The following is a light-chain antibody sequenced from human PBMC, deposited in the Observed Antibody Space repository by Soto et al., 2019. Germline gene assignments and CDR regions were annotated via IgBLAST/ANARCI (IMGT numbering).Light chain of an antibody. CDR1: QPISTY. CDR2: AVS. J-gene: IGKJ4*01. CDR3: EQGYSIHAHT. V-gene: IGKV1-39*01. Sequence: DIQMTQSPSSLSASVGDRVTISCRASQPISTYLHWYQHKPWRAPRLLISAVSTLQSGVPGRFRVSGSETASTLTITSSQPDDVATYECEQGYSIHAHTFGGGTKV.